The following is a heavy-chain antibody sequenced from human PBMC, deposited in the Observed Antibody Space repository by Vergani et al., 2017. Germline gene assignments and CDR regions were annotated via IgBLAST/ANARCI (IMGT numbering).Heavy chain of an antibody. D-gene: IGHD5-12*01. Sequence: QVQLVQSGAEVKKPGASVKVSCKASGYTFTSYYMHWVRQAPGQGLEWMGGIIPIFGIANYAQKFQGRVTITADKSTSTAYMELSSLRSEGTAVYYCARDNRRYSGYDSYGMDVWGQGTTVTVSS. J-gene: IGHJ6*02. CDR3: ARDNRRYSGYDSYGMDV. V-gene: IGHV1-69*17. CDR2: IIPIFGIA. CDR1: GYTFTSYY.